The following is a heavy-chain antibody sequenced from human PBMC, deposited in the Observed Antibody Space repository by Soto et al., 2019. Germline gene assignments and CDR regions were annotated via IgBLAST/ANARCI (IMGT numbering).Heavy chain of an antibody. J-gene: IGHJ4*02. Sequence: PGESLKISCNGSGYSFTSYWIGWVRQMPGKGLEWMGIIYPGDSDTRYSPSFQGQVTISADKSISTAYLQWSSLKASDTAMYYCARQEYSSSWYPEPFDYWGQGTLVTVSS. V-gene: IGHV5-51*01. D-gene: IGHD6-13*01. CDR1: GYSFTSYW. CDR3: ARQEYSSSWYPEPFDY. CDR2: IYPGDSDT.